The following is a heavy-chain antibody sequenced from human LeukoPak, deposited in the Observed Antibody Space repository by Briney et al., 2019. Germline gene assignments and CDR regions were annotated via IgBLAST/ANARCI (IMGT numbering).Heavy chain of an antibody. D-gene: IGHD4-17*01. Sequence: GGSLRLSCAASGFTFGDYAMHWVRQAPGKGLEWVSGISWNSGNIGYADSLKGRFTISRDNAKKSLYLQMNSLRPEDTALYYCANLHGDYRDYWGQGTLVTVSS. J-gene: IGHJ4*02. CDR3: ANLHGDYRDY. CDR2: ISWNSGNI. V-gene: IGHV3-9*01. CDR1: GFTFGDYA.